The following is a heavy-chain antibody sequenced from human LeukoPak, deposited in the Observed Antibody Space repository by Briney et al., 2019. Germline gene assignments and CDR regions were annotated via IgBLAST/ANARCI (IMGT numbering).Heavy chain of an antibody. CDR3: ARTSNTVTTGASYFDY. Sequence: GGSLRLSCAASGFTFSSYWMSWVRQAPGKGLEWVPFISSSSTYMYYADSMKGRFTISRDNAKNSLYLQMNSLRAEDTAVYYCARTSNTVTTGASYFDYWGQGILVTVSS. CDR2: ISSSSTYM. CDR1: GFTFSSYW. D-gene: IGHD4-17*01. J-gene: IGHJ4*02. V-gene: IGHV3-21*01.